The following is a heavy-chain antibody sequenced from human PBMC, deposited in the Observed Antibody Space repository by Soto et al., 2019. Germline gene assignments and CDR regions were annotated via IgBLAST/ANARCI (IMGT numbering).Heavy chain of an antibody. J-gene: IGHJ3*02. D-gene: IGHD3-22*01. CDR3: ARDLGLNYYDSSGVGAFDI. CDR1: GGSISSGDYY. CDR2: IYYSGST. V-gene: IGHV4-30-4*01. Sequence: QVQLQESGPGLVKPSQTLSLTCTVSGGSISSGDYYWSWIRQPPGKGLEWIGYIYYSGSTYYNPYLKSRVTISVDTSKNQFSLKLSSVTAADTAVYYCARDLGLNYYDSSGVGAFDIWGQGTMVTVSS.